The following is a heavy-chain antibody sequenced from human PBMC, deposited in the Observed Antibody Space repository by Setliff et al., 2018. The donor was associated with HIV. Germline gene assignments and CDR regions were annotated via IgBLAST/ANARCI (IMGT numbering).Heavy chain of an antibody. D-gene: IGHD4-4*01. V-gene: IGHV1-69*05. CDR2: VVPMFGTK. J-gene: IGHJ6*03. CDR1: GGTFSSYA. Sequence: GASVQVSCKASGGTFSSYAISWVRHVPGQGLEWMGGVVPMFGTKTYAQKFQGRLMFTTDDSTTTIYMELKNLRSEDTATYYCARPAADAAYSRNYHFYMDLWAKGTTVTVSS. CDR3: ARPAADAAYSRNYHFYMDL.